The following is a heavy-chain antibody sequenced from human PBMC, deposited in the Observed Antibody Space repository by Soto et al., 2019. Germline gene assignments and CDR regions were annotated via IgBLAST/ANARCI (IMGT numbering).Heavy chain of an antibody. V-gene: IGHV1-69*06. CDR2: LIPIYDEP. CDR1: GFNFNVYG. Sequence: QVQLVQSGAEVKNPGSSVRVSCKNSGFNFNVYGIHWVRQAPGPGLEWMGGLIPIYDEPNYAQKFQGRVNITADKSTATVYLELNSLRSEDTAVSFCARVRDPNLYYYGLDVWGQGTTVTVSS. CDR3: ARVRDPNLYYYGLDV. J-gene: IGHJ6*02.